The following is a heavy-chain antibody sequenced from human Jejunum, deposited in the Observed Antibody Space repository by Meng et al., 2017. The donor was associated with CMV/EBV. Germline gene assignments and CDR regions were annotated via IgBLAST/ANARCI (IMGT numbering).Heavy chain of an antibody. Sequence: FTGNSNFMTWVRQAPGKGLEWVAVSYSAGMTYYADSVKGRFTISRDNSKNTMYLQMNGLRLEDTAMYYCATEVAVRNYFSYGMDVWGQGTAVTVSS. V-gene: IGHV3-66*02. CDR1: FTGNSNF. CDR3: ATEVAVRNYFSYGMDV. CDR2: SYSAGMT. J-gene: IGHJ6*02. D-gene: IGHD3-10*01.